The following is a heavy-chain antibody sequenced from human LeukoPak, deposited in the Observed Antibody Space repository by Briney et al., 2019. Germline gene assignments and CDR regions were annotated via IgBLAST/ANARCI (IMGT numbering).Heavy chain of an antibody. Sequence: GGSLRLSCAASGFTFSSYGMSWVRQAPGKGLEWVSAISGSGGSTYYADSVKGRFTISRDNSKNTLYLQMNSLRVEDTAVYYCAKDKDSLGYCSGGSCYGFDIWGQGTMVTVSS. V-gene: IGHV3-23*01. CDR2: ISGSGGST. CDR3: AKDKDSLGYCSGGSCYGFDI. D-gene: IGHD2-15*01. CDR1: GFTFSSYG. J-gene: IGHJ3*02.